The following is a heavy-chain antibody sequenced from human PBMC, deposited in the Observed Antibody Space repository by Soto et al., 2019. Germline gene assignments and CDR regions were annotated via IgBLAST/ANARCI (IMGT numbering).Heavy chain of an antibody. CDR3: ARALTIFAVVSAPACFDY. D-gene: IGHD3-3*01. CDR1: GFTFSSYS. V-gene: IGHV3-21*01. CDR2: ISSSSSYI. Sequence: GGSLRLSCAASGFTFSSYSMNWVRQTPGEGLEWVSSISSSSSYIYYADSVKGRFTISRDNAKNSLYLQMNSLRAEDTAVYYCARALTIFAVVSAPACFDYWGQGTLVTVS. J-gene: IGHJ4*02.